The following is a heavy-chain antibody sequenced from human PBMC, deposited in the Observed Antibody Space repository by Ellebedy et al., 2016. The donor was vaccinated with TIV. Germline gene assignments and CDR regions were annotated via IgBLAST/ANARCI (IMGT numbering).Heavy chain of an antibody. CDR3: ARDLHYYDSGAYLDY. J-gene: IGHJ4*02. CDR1: GFTFATYA. V-gene: IGHV3-33*08. D-gene: IGHD3-22*01. CDR2: IWYDGTKT. Sequence: GGSLRLXXAASGFTFATYAMSWVRQAPGRGLEWVAVIWYDGTKTSYADSVKGRFTISRDNSKNTLFLQMNSLSDEDTAVYYCARDLHYYDSGAYLDYWGQGILVTVSS.